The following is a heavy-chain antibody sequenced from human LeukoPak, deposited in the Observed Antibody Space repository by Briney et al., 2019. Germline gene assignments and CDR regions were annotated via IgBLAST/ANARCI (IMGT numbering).Heavy chain of an antibody. J-gene: IGHJ4*02. V-gene: IGHV3-33*06. CDR2: IWYDGTNK. Sequence: GGSLRLSCAASGFTFSDYAMTWVRQAPGKGLEWVAVIWYDGTNKYYADSVKGRFTISRDNSKNTLYLQMNSLRAGDTAVYYCAKDSLGYCSRASCYNYFDYWGQGTLVTVSS. CDR1: GFTFSDYA. CDR3: AKDSLGYCSRASCYNYFDY. D-gene: IGHD2-2*02.